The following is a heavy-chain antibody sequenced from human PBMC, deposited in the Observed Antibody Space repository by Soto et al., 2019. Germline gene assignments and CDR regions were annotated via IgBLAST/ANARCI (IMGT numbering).Heavy chain of an antibody. Sequence: ASEEVFCKASGGHFSSDAINWVRQAPGQGLEWMGGIIPIFGTANYAQKFQGRVTITADKSTSTAYMELSSLRSEDTAVYYCARRRDYYGMDGWRKGTTGIASS. CDR3: ARRRDYYGMDG. J-gene: IGHJ6*04. V-gene: IGHV1-69*06. CDR1: GGHFSSDA. CDR2: IIPIFGTA.